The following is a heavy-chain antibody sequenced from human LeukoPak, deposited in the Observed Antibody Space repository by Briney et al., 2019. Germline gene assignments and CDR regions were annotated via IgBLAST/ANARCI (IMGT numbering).Heavy chain of an antibody. D-gene: IGHD3-10*01. V-gene: IGHV4-34*08. Sequence: SETLSLTCAVYGGTFSGYYWSWIRQPPGKGLEWIGEINHSGSTNYNASLMRRVTISVETSKNQFSLKLRAVPAPDTAVYYCAGNAWYYYGSGSYYTVNWFDPWGQGTLVTVSS. CDR1: GGTFSGYY. J-gene: IGHJ5*02. CDR3: AGNAWYYYGSGSYYTVNWFDP. CDR2: INHSGST.